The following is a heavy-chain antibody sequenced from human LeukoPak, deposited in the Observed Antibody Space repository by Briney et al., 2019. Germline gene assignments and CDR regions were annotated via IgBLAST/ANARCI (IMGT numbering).Heavy chain of an antibody. J-gene: IGHJ4*02. D-gene: IGHD6-19*01. CDR2: ISSSSSYI. CDR3: ARAIAVAGPYYFDY. V-gene: IGHV3-21*01. CDR1: GFTFSSYS. Sequence: GGSPRLSCAASGFTFSSYSMNWVRQAPGKGLEWVSSISSSSSYIYYADSVKGRFTISRDNAKSSLYLQMNSLRAEDTAVYYCARAIAVAGPYYFDYWGQGTLVTVSS.